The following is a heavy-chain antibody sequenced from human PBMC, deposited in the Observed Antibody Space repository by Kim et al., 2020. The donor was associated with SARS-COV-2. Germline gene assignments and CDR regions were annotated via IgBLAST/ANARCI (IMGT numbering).Heavy chain of an antibody. V-gene: IGHV3-21*01. D-gene: IGHD3-9*01. Sequence: GGSLRLSCAASGFTFSSYSMNWVRQAPGKGLEWVSSISSSSSYIYYADSVKGRFTISRDNAKNSLYLQMNSLRAEDTAVYYCARDPALGFEYYDILTGYYYFDYWGQGTLVTVSS. J-gene: IGHJ4*02. CDR2: ISSSSSYI. CDR1: GFTFSSYS. CDR3: ARDPALGFEYYDILTGYYYFDY.